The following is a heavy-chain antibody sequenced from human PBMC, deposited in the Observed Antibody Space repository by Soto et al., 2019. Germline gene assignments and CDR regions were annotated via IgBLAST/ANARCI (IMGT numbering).Heavy chain of an antibody. CDR3: ARIPTKSINSPDDY. J-gene: IGHJ4*02. D-gene: IGHD1-26*01. V-gene: IGHV1-18*01. CDR2: ISAYNGNT. CDR1: GYTFTSYG. Sequence: ASVKVSCKASGYTFTSYGISWVRQAPGQGLEWMGWISAYNGNTNYAQKLQGRVTMTTDTSTSTAYMELRSLRSDDTAVYYCARIPTKSINSPDDYWGQGTLVTVSS.